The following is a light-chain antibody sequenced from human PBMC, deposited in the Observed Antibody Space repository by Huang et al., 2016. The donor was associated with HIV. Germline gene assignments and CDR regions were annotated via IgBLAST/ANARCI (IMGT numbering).Light chain of an antibody. V-gene: IGKV4-1*01. CDR2: WAS. CDR3: QQYYSSPFT. J-gene: IGKJ3*01. Sequence: DIVMTQSPDSLAVSLGERATINCKSSQTILHDSDSRNYLAWYQKKPGQPPKLLIHWASSRKSGVPDRFIGSGCGTDFTLTISSLQAEDVAVYYCQQYYSSPFTFGPGTNVDI. CDR1: QTILHDSDSRNY.